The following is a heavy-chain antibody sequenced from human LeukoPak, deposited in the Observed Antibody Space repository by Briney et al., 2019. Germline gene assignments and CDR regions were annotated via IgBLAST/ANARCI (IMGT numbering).Heavy chain of an antibody. CDR2: IYYSGST. J-gene: IGHJ4*02. V-gene: IGHV4-59*01. CDR3: ARTMVVATDYFDC. Sequence: SETLSLTCTVSGGSISSYYWSWIRQPPGKGLEWIGYIYYSGSTNYNPSLKSRVTMSVDTSKNQFSLKLSSVTAADTAVYYCARTMVVATDYFDCWGQGTLVTVSS. D-gene: IGHD2-15*01. CDR1: GGSISSYY.